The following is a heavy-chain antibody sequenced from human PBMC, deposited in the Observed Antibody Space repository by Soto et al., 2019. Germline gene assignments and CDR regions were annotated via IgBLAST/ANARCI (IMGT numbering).Heavy chain of an antibody. J-gene: IGHJ5*02. D-gene: IGHD6-19*01. Sequence: GESLKISCKGSGYSFTSYWIAWVRQMPGKGLECMGIIYPGVSDTRYSPSFEGQVTISADKSINTAYLQWSSLKASDSAMYYCARPFDTSGWYDHWGRGTLVTVSS. V-gene: IGHV5-51*01. CDR2: IYPGVSDT. CDR1: GYSFTSYW. CDR3: ARPFDTSGWYDH.